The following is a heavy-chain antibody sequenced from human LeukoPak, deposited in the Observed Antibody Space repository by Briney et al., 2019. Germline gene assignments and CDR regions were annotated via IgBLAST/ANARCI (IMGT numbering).Heavy chain of an antibody. D-gene: IGHD3-10*01. CDR1: GFMFSNYW. V-gene: IGHV3-7*03. J-gene: IGHJ4*02. CDR2: IKKDGSDK. Sequence: GGSLRLSCAAAGFMFSNYWISWVRQAPGKWPEWVGDIKKDGSDKYYVGSGKGRLTISRDNAKTSLYLQMNSLRAEDTAVYYCARDSLIQHGSGSYWGFDYWGQGILVTVSS. CDR3: ARDSLIQHGSGSYWGFDY.